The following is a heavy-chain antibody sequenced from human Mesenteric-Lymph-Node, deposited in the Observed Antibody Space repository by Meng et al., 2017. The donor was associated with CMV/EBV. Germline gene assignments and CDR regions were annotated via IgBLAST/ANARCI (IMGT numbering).Heavy chain of an antibody. J-gene: IGHJ4*02. D-gene: IGHD2-8*01. CDR1: GFIISSKY. Sequence: GESLKISCAASGFIISSKYMTWVRQAPGKGLEWVSVVTETGHQIYADSVKGRFTISRDNSKNTLYLQMNSLRAEDTALYYCATEGVYDMRNFDFWGQGTQVTVSS. CDR3: ATEGVYDMRNFDF. V-gene: IGHV3-53*01. CDR2: VTETGHQ.